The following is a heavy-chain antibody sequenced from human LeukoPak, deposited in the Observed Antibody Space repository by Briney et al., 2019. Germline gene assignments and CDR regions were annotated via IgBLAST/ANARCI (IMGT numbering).Heavy chain of an antibody. J-gene: IGHJ4*02. CDR1: GFTLDDYV. CDR2: ISWNSGSI. D-gene: IGHD3-10*01. CDR3: AKGRGDYFDY. V-gene: IGHV3-9*01. Sequence: PGRSLRLSCAASGFTLDDYVMHWVRQAQGKGLEWVSGISWNSGSIGYADSVKGRFTIFRDNAKNSLYLQMNSLRAEDTALYYCAKGRGDYFDYWGQGTLVTVSS.